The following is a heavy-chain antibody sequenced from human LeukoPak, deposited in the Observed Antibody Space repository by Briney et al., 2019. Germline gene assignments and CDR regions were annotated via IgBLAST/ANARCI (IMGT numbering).Heavy chain of an antibody. CDR3: ARGAYYYDSSGYYYGRYFDL. CDR1: GGSISSYY. V-gene: IGHV4-59*01. J-gene: IGHJ2*01. Sequence: SETLSLTCTVSGGSISSYYWSWIRQPPGKGLEWIGYIYYSGSTNYNPSLKSRVTISVDTSKNQFSLKLSSVTAADTAVYYCARGAYYYDSSGYYYGRYFDLWGRGTLATVSS. CDR2: IYYSGST. D-gene: IGHD3-22*01.